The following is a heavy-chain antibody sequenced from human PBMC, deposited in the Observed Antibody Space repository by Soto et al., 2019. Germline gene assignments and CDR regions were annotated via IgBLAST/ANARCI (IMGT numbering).Heavy chain of an antibody. D-gene: IGHD3-9*01. J-gene: IGHJ4*02. CDR2: IYPGDSDA. Sequence: GESLKISCKGSGYSFTSYWIGWVRQMPGKGLEWMGIIYPGDSDARYSPSFQGQVTISADKSISTAYLQWSSLKASDTAMYYCARGYYDILTGYKHWGQGTLVTVSS. V-gene: IGHV5-51*01. CDR1: GYSFTSYW. CDR3: ARGYYDILTGYKH.